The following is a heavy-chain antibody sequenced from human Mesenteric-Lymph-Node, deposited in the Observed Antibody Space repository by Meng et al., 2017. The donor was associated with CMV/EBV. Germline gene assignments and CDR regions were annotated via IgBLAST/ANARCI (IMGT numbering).Heavy chain of an antibody. Sequence: GESLKISCAASGFTFSNYWMHWVRQVPGKGLVWVSRIDSDGSSTVYADSVKGRFIIFRDNAKNTLFLQMNSLTAEDTAVYYCAKGQDHLLFSFDYWGPGTLVTVSS. D-gene: IGHD3-9*01. J-gene: IGHJ4*02. CDR2: IDSDGSST. CDR1: GFTFSNYW. CDR3: AKGQDHLLFSFDY. V-gene: IGHV3-74*01.